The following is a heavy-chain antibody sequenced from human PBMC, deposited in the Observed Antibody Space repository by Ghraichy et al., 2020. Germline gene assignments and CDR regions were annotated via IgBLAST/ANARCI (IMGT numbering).Heavy chain of an antibody. Sequence: ASVKVSCKASGYTFTTYAMHWVRQAPGQRLEWMGSINAGNDNTKYSQKFQGRVTITRDTSASTAYMELSSLISEDTAVYYCAKGVRDTSGYSPVDNWGQGTLVTVSS. J-gene: IGHJ4*02. D-gene: IGHD3-22*01. CDR1: GYTFTTYA. CDR2: INAGNDNT. CDR3: AKGVRDTSGYSPVDN. V-gene: IGHV1-3*01.